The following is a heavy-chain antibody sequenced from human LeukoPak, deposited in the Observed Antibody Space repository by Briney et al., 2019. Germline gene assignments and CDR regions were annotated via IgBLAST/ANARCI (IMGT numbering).Heavy chain of an antibody. D-gene: IGHD2-8*02. CDR1: GFTFSSYA. Sequence: SGGSLRLSCAASGFTFSSYAMSWVRQAPGEGLEWVSAISDKSGSTYYADSVKGRFTISRDNSKNTLYLQMNSLRAEDTAVYYCARDAGGYGMDVWGQGTTVTVSS. J-gene: IGHJ6*02. V-gene: IGHV3-23*01. CDR3: ARDAGGYGMDV. CDR2: ISDKSGST.